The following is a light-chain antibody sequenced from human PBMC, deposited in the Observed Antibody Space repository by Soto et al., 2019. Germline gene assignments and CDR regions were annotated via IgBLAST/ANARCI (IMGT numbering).Light chain of an antibody. CDR3: QQYNSYSWT. CDR2: AAS. V-gene: IGKV3-15*01. J-gene: IGKJ1*01. Sequence: EIAMTQSPATLCVSPGERGTVSCRASQSVSSNLAWYQQKPGQAPRLLIYAASARATGIPARFSGSGSGTEFTLTISSLQPDDFATYYCQQYNSYSWTFGQGTKVDIK. CDR1: QSVSSN.